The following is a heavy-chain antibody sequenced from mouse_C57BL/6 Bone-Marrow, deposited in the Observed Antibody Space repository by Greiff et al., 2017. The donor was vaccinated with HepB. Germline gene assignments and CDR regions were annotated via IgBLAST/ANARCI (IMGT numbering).Heavy chain of an antibody. D-gene: IGHD2-4*01. V-gene: IGHV2-5*01. J-gene: IGHJ1*03. CDR3: AKKGGNYYDYDGDHVWYFDV. Sequence: QVQLQQSGPGLVQPSQSLSITCTVSGFSLTSYGVHWVRQSPGKGLEWLGVIWRGGSTDYNAAFMSRLSITKDNSKSQVFFKMNSLQADDTAIYYCAKKGGNYYDYDGDHVWYFDVWGTGTTVTVSS. CDR1: GFSLTSYG. CDR2: IWRGGST.